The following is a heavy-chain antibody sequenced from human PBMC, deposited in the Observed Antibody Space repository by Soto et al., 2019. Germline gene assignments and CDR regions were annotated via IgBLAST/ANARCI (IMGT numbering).Heavy chain of an antibody. CDR2: ISYDGSNE. CDR1: GFIFSSYS. Sequence: GESLRISCAASGFIFSSYSMNWVRQAPGKGLEWVAIISYDGSNEYYADSVKGRFTISRDNAKNSMYLQMSSLRAEDTAVYYCARDFIAASYYYYMDVWGKGTTVTVSS. CDR3: ARDFIAASYYYYMDV. J-gene: IGHJ6*03. D-gene: IGHD6-13*01. V-gene: IGHV3-30*03.